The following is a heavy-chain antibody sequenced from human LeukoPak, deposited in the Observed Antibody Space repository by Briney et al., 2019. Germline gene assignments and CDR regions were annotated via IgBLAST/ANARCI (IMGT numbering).Heavy chain of an antibody. D-gene: IGHD6-19*01. CDR2: ISSSSSYI. CDR3: AREDRWAVAGSCFDY. V-gene: IGHV3-21*01. CDR1: GFTFSSYS. Sequence: GGSLRLSCAASGFTFSSYSMNWVRQAPGKGLEWVSSISSSSSYIYYADSVKGRITISRDNAKNSLYLQMNSLRAEDTAVYYCAREDRWAVAGSCFDYWGQGTLVTVSS. J-gene: IGHJ4*02.